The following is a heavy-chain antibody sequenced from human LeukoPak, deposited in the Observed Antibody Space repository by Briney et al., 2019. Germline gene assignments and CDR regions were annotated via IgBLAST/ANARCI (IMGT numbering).Heavy chain of an antibody. V-gene: IGHV1-69*13. Sequence: ASVKVSCKASGGTFISYAISWVRQAPGQGLEWMGGIIPIFGTANYAQKFQGRVTITADESTSTAYMELSSLRSEDTAVYYCARGMRHRDFWSGYPSDYHYYGMDVWGQGTTVTVSS. D-gene: IGHD3-3*01. CDR2: IIPIFGTA. CDR3: ARGMRHRDFWSGYPSDYHYYGMDV. J-gene: IGHJ6*02. CDR1: GGTFISYA.